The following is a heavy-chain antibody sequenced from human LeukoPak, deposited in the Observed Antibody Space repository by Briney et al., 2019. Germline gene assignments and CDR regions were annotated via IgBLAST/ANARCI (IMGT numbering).Heavy chain of an antibody. CDR2: ISSGGDIM. Sequence: GGSLRLSCAASGLRFSDYYVSWIRQAPGKGLQWVSYISSGGDIMHYADSVKGRFTISRDNSKNTLYLQMNSLRAEDTAVYYCAKDIVRNIEVVPAAMPTYFDYWGQGTLVTVSS. D-gene: IGHD2-2*01. CDR3: AKDIVRNIEVVPAAMPTYFDY. CDR1: GLRFSDYY. V-gene: IGHV3-11*01. J-gene: IGHJ4*02.